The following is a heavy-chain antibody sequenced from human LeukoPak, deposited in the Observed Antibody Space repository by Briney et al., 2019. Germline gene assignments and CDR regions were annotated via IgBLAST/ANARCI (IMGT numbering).Heavy chain of an antibody. CDR2: IYYSGST. D-gene: IGHD1-26*01. CDR1: GGSISSYY. J-gene: IGHJ4*02. V-gene: IGHV4-59*08. Sequence: SETLSLTCTVAGGSISSYYWSWIRQPPGKGLEWIGYIYYSGSTNYNPSLKSRVTISVDTSKNQFSLKLSSVTAADTAVYYCARSYSGSYLGAFDYWGQGTLVTVPS. CDR3: ARSYSGSYLGAFDY.